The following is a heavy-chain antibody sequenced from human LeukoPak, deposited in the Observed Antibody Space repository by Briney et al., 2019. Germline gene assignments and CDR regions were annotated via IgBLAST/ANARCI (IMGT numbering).Heavy chain of an antibody. CDR3: AKRGVVIRVILVGFHKEAYYFDS. D-gene: IGHD3-22*01. V-gene: IGHV3-23*01. CDR1: GFTFSNAW. CDR2: ISDSGGRT. J-gene: IGHJ4*02. Sequence: GGSLRLSCAASGFTFSNAWMSWVRQAPGKGLEWVAGISDSGGRTNYADSVKGRFTISRDNPKNTLILQMNSLRPEDTAVYFCAKRGVVIRVILVGFHKEAYYFDSWGQGALVTVSS.